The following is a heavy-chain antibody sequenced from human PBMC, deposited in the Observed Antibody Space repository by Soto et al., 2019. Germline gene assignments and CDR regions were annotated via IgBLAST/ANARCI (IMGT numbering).Heavy chain of an antibody. CDR2: ISSTTNYI. CDR1: GFTFTRYS. Sequence: GGALRVSCSASGFTFTRYSMNWVRQAPGKGLEWVSSISSTTNYIYYGDSMKGRFTISRDNAKNSLYLEMNSLRAEDTAVYYCARGSEDLTSNFDYWGQGTLVTVSS. J-gene: IGHJ4*02. V-gene: IGHV3-21*06. CDR3: ARGSEDLTSNFDY.